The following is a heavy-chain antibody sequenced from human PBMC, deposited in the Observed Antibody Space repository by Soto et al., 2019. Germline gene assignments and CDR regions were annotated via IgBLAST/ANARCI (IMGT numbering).Heavy chain of an antibody. CDR2: ISGYNGNT. V-gene: IGHV1-18*01. CDR1: GYTFTTYG. J-gene: IGHJ4*02. Sequence: ASVKVSCKASGYTFTTYGFHWVRQAPGKGLEWMGWISGYNGNTNYAQKFQGRVALTTDTSRSTAYMELRSLRSDDTAVYFCARGAHGSGYGVYWGQGTLATVSS. D-gene: IGHD3-3*01. CDR3: ARGAHGSGYGVY.